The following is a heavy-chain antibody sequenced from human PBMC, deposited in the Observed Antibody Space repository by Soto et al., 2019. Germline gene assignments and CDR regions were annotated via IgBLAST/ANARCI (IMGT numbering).Heavy chain of an antibody. CDR2: ISAYNGNT. Sequence: QVQLVQSGAEVKKPGASVKVSCKASGYTFTSYGISWVRQAPGQGLEWMGWISAYNGNTNYAQKLQGRVTMTTDTATSTAYRELRSLRSDDTAVYYWARENDDPAAVGATPFDYWGQGTLVTVST. V-gene: IGHV1-18*01. J-gene: IGHJ4*02. CDR1: GYTFTSYG. D-gene: IGHD1-26*01. CDR3: ARENDDPAAVGATPFDY.